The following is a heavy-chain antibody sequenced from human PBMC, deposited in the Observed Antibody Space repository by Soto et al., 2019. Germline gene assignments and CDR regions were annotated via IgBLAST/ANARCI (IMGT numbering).Heavy chain of an antibody. D-gene: IGHD1-7*01. J-gene: IGHJ4*02. CDR2: IYHSGST. Sequence: SDTPSLTCAVSGGSMSSSNWWSWVRQPPGKGLEWIGEIYHSGSTNYNPSLKSRVTISVEKSKNQFSLKLSSVTAADTAVYYCASLGTTRTTFDSGGQRTLLTVPS. V-gene: IGHV4-4*02. CDR1: GGSMSSSNW. CDR3: ASLGTTRTTFDS.